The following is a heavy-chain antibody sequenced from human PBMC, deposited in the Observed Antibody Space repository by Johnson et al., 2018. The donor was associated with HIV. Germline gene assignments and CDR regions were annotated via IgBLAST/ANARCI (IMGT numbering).Heavy chain of an antibody. Sequence: EVQLVESGGVLVQPGRSLRLSCATAGFSFDDYAMHWVRQPPGKGLEWVSLISWDGGNTYYADSVKGRFIISRDNSKESLYLQMNSLRTEDTALYFCAKAWEMALGAFDIWGQGTMVTVSS. D-gene: IGHD5-24*01. V-gene: IGHV3-43D*03. J-gene: IGHJ3*02. CDR2: ISWDGGNT. CDR1: GFSFDDYA. CDR3: AKAWEMALGAFDI.